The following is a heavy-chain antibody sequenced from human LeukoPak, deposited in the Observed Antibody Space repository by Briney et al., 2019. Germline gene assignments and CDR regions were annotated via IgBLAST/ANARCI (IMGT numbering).Heavy chain of an antibody. D-gene: IGHD3-9*01. CDR1: GFTFSNYW. CDR2: IKPDESEK. CDR3: AKWGPYDILTGRID. V-gene: IGHV3-7*03. Sequence: GGSLRLSCAASGFTFSNYWMTWVRQAPGKGLEWVANIKPDESEKYYVGSVKGRFTISRDNAKNSLYLQMNSLRAEDTAVYYCAKWGPYDILTGRIDWGQGTLVTVSS. J-gene: IGHJ4*02.